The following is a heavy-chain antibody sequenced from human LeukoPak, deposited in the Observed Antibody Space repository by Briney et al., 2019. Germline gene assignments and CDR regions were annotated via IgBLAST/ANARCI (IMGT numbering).Heavy chain of an antibody. Sequence: SETLSLPCTVSGGSLSRSSYYWGWIRQPPGKGLEWIGSIYYSGSTYYNPSLKSRVTISVDTFKNQFSLKLSSVTAADTAVYYCASPRYYYYMDVWGKGTTVTVSS. V-gene: IGHV4-39*01. J-gene: IGHJ6*03. CDR2: IYYSGST. CDR1: GGSLSRSSYY. CDR3: ASPRYYYYMDV.